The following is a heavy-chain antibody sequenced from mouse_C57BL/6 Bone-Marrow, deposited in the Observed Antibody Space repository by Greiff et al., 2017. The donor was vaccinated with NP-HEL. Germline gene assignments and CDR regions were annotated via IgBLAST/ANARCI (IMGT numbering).Heavy chain of an antibody. D-gene: IGHD2-5*01. CDR1: GFTFSDYG. Sequence: DVHLVESGGGLVKPGGSLKLSCAASGFTFSDYGMHWVRQAPEKGLEWVAYISSGSSTIYYADTVKGRFTISRDNANNTLFLQMTSLRSEDTAMYYCARAYYSNYDYAMDYWGQGTSVTVSS. J-gene: IGHJ4*01. CDR2: ISSGSSTI. CDR3: ARAYYSNYDYAMDY. V-gene: IGHV5-17*01.